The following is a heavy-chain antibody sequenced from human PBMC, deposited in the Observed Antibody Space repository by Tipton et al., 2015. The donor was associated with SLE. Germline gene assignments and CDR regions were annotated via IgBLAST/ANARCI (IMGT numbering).Heavy chain of an antibody. CDR1: GYIFTSYD. D-gene: IGHD5/OR15-5a*01. CDR3: ARGSAGVYAWFDP. Sequence: QSGPEVKKPGASVKVSCKASGYIFTSYDINWVRQAPGQGLEWMGWMKPATGNTGYAQKFQGRVTMTRANTTGYLELKSRTTEDTAVYYCARGSAGVYAWFDPWGHGPLVTVSS. J-gene: IGHJ5*02. V-gene: IGHV1-8*01. CDR2: MKPATGNT.